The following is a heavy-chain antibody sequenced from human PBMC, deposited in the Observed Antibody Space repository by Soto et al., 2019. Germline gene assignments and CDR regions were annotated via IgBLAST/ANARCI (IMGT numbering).Heavy chain of an antibody. CDR1: GYTFTGYY. D-gene: IGHD2-2*01. CDR2: INPNSGGT. CDR3: ATNYCSSTSCYALFAFDI. J-gene: IGHJ3*02. Sequence: QVQLVQSGAEVKKPGASVKVSCKASGYTFTGYYMHWVRQAPGQGLAWMGWINPNSGGTNYAQKFQGWVTMTRDTSISTAYMELSRLRSDDTAVYYCATNYCSSTSCYALFAFDIWGQGTMVTVSS. V-gene: IGHV1-2*04.